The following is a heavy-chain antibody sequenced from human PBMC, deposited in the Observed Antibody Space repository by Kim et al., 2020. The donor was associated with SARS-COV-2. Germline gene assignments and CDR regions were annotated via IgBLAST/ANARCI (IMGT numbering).Heavy chain of an antibody. CDR2: GST. J-gene: IGHJ5*02. Sequence: GSTYYADSVKGRFTNSRDNPKNTLYLQMSSLRAEDTAVYYCVKNWNSDHWGQGTLVTVSS. CDR3: VKNWNSDH. V-gene: IGHV3-64D*06. D-gene: IGHD1-7*01.